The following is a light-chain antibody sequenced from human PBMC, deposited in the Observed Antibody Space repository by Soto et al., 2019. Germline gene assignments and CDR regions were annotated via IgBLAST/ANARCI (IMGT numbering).Light chain of an antibody. Sequence: QSVLTQRPSVSGAPWQRAPMSRTGRRSNIGAGYHVHWYQHLPGTAPKLLIYTNRYRPSGSPDRCSGSRSGNSVHLPISRIKAEDEAEYYCQSYDSSLGYVFGTGTKVTVL. CDR2: TNR. CDR3: QSYDSSLGYV. CDR1: RSNIGAGYH. J-gene: IGLJ1*01. V-gene: IGLV1-40*01.